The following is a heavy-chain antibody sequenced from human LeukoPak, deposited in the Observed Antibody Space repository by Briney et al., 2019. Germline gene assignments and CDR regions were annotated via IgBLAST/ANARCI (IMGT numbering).Heavy chain of an antibody. CDR2: IIPILGIA. J-gene: IGHJ4*02. Sequence: SVKVSCKASGGTFSSYAISWVRQAAGQGLEWMGRIIPILGIANYAQKFQGRVTITADKSTSTAYMELSSLRSEDTAVYYCARRWCGSSSSCQFDYWGQGALVTVSS. V-gene: IGHV1-69*04. D-gene: IGHD2-15*01. CDR1: GGTFSSYA. CDR3: ARRWCGSSSSCQFDY.